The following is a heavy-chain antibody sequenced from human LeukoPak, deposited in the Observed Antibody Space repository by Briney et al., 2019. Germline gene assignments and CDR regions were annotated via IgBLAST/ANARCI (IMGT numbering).Heavy chain of an antibody. CDR1: GFTFSSYA. V-gene: IGHV3-23*01. CDR3: ATSLQSSSGY. D-gene: IGHD3-16*02. J-gene: IGHJ4*02. CDR2: ISGSGGST. Sequence: GGSLRLSCAASGFTFSSYAMSWVRQAPGKGLEWVSAISGSGGSTYYADSVKGRFTNSRDNSKNTLYLQMNSLRAEDTAVYYCATSLQSSSGYWGQGTLVTVSS.